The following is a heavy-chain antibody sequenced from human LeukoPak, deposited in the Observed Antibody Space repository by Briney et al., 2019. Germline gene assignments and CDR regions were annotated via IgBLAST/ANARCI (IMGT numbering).Heavy chain of an antibody. CDR2: IKQDGSEK. CDR1: GFTFSSYW. D-gene: IGHD2-2*02. Sequence: GGSLRLSCAASGFTFSSYWMSWVRQAPGEGLEWVANIKQDGSEKYYVDSVKGRFTISRDNAKNSLYLQMNSLRAEDTAVYYCARDAFVVVPAAIPYYFDYWGQGTLVTVSS. CDR3: ARDAFVVVPAAIPYYFDY. J-gene: IGHJ4*02. V-gene: IGHV3-7*01.